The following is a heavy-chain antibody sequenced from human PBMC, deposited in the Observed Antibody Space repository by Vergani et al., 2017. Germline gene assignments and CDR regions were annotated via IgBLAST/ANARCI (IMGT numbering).Heavy chain of an antibody. V-gene: IGHV3-9*01. J-gene: IGHJ4*02. Sequence: EVQLVESGGGLVQPGRSLRLSCAASGFTFDDYAMHWVRQAPGKGLEWVSGISWNSGSIGYADSVKGRFTISRDNAKNTLYLQMNSLRAEDTAVYYCAKFNSFGIGIAARPIDYWGQGTLVTVSS. CDR3: AKFNSFGIGIAARPIDY. D-gene: IGHD6-6*01. CDR2: ISWNSGSI. CDR1: GFTFDDYA.